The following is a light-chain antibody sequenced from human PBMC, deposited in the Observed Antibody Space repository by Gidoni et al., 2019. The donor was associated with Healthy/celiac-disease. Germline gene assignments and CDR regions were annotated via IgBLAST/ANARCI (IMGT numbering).Light chain of an antibody. Sequence: VLTQSPGTLSLSPGERATLSCRASQSVSSRCLDWYQQKPGQAPRLLRATGIPDRFSGSGSGTDFTLTITRLEAEDFAVYYCQQCGSAPYTFGQGTNLEI. CDR1: QSVSSRC. CDR3: QQCGSAPYT. V-gene: IGKV3-20*01. J-gene: IGKJ2*01.